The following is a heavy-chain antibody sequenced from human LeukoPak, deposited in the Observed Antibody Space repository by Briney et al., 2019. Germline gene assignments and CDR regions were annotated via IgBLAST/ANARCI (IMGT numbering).Heavy chain of an antibody. V-gene: IGHV3-7*01. CDR3: ARDLDPYYYDRSGQNFDY. Sequence: VGSLRLSCAASGVTFSGSWMSWVRQAPGKGLGWVASVYLDESDIFYLASVKGRFTISRDNAKNSLYLQMNSLRAEDTAVYYCARDLDPYYYDRSGQNFDYWGQGTLVTVSS. CDR2: VYLDESDI. J-gene: IGHJ4*02. D-gene: IGHD3-22*01. CDR1: GVTFSGSW.